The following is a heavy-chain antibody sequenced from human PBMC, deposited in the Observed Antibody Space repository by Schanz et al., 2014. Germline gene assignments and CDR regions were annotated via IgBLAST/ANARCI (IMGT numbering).Heavy chain of an antibody. Sequence: QVQLQESGPGLVKPSGTLSLTCAVSGGFISSINWWSWVRQSPGTGLEGIGEINNSGPTNYNPSLRGRVPITLNKSKTQFALTLTAVTAADTAVYYCATVSYDFWSGKDYCSFHMDVWGKGTTVIVSS. CDR2: INNSGPT. CDR1: GGFISSINW. J-gene: IGHJ6*03. V-gene: IGHV4-4*02. D-gene: IGHD3-3*01. CDR3: ATVSYDFWSGKDYCSFHMDV.